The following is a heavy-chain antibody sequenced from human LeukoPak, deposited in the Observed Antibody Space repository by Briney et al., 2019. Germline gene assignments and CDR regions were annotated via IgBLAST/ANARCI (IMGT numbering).Heavy chain of an antibody. CDR2: ISSSGSTI. D-gene: IGHD6-13*01. CDR3: ASPRGGGQQLVTPFDY. J-gene: IGHJ4*02. V-gene: IGHV3-11*01. CDR1: GFTFSDYY. Sequence: PGGSLRLSCAASGFTFSDYYMSWIRQAPGKGLEWVSYISSSGSTIYYADSVKGRFTISRDNAKNSLYLQMTSLRAEDTAVYYCASPRGGGQQLVTPFDYWGQGTLVTVSS.